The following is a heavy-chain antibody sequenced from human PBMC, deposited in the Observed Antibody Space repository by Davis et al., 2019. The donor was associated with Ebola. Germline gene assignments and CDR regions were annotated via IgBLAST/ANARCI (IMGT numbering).Heavy chain of an antibody. J-gene: IGHJ6*03. D-gene: IGHD1-26*01. V-gene: IGHV4-61*08. CDR1: GGSVSSDVYS. CDR3: AALFSERYLAYVDV. Sequence: MPSETLSLTCSVTGGSVSSDVYSWNWIRQSPGKGLEWIGFVYNRDTTNYNPSLNGRVTISKDTSKNQFSLRLSSVSAADSAVYYCAALFSERYLAYVDVWGKGTTVTVS. CDR2: VYNRDTT.